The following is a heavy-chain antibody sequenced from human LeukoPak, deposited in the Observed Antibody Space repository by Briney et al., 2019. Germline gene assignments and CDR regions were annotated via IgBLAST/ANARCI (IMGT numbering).Heavy chain of an antibody. CDR2: ISSSSSYI. CDR3: ARGMTLRYFDWLFMGTDAFDI. Sequence: GGSLRLSCAVSGFTFSSYWMSWVRQAPGKGLEWVSSISSSSSYIYYADSVKGRFTISRDNAKNSLYLQMNSLRAEDTAVYYCARGMTLRYFDWLFMGTDAFDIWGQGTMVTVSS. J-gene: IGHJ3*02. D-gene: IGHD3-9*01. CDR1: GFTFSSYW. V-gene: IGHV3-21*01.